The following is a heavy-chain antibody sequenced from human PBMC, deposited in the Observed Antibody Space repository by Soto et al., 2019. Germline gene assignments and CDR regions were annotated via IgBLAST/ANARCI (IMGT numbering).Heavy chain of an antibody. D-gene: IGHD6-19*01. J-gene: IGHJ4*02. CDR3: ARDPGRYSSGWYYFDY. V-gene: IGHV3-21*01. CDR1: GITFSSYS. CDR2: ISSSSSYI. Sequence: GGSLRLSCAASGITFSSYSMNWVRQAPGKGLEWVSSISSSSSYIYYADSVKGRFTISRDNAKNSLYLQMNSLRAEDTAVYYCARDPGRYSSGWYYFDYWGQGTLVTVSS.